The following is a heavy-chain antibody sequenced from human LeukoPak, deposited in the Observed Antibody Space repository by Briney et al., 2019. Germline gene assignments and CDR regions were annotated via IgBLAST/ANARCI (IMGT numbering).Heavy chain of an antibody. CDR3: VQDLWYGEYEY. J-gene: IGHJ4*02. Sequence: PGGTLRLSCAASGFTFSSYGMSWVRQAPGKGLEWVSGIRGSGVETFYAESVKGRFTISRDNSKNTLYLQMNSLRGEDTGTYYCVQDLWYGEYEYWGQGTLVTVSS. CDR1: GFTFSSYG. V-gene: IGHV3-23*01. CDR2: IRGSGVET. D-gene: IGHD3-10*01.